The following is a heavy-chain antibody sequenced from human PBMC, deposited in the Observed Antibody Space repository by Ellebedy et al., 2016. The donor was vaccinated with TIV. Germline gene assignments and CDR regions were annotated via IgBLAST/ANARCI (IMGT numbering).Heavy chain of an antibody. Sequence: GESLKISCVASGFSFRSYWMSWVRQAPGKGLEWVANIYQDGSVQYYVDSVKGRFTISRDNADNSLFLQMNSLRAEDTAVYYCARRGSYGDYAVQINSWFDTWGRGTLDAVSS. CDR1: GFSFRSYW. CDR3: ARRGSYGDYAVQINSWFDT. V-gene: IGHV3-7*01. CDR2: IYQDGSVQ. J-gene: IGHJ5*02. D-gene: IGHD4-17*01.